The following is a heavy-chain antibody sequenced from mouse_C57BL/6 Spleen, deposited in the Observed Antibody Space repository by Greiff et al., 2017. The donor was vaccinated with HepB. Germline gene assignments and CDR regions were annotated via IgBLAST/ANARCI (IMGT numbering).Heavy chain of an antibody. D-gene: IGHD4-1*01. CDR3: ARSGFNWDWFAY. J-gene: IGHJ3*01. CDR1: GYTFTSYW. CDR2: INPSNGGT. V-gene: IGHV1-53*01. Sequence: VQLQKPGTELVKPGASVKLSCKASGYTFTSYWMHWVKQRPGQGLEWIGNINPSNGGTNYNEKFKSKATLTVDKSSSTAYMQLSSLTSEDSAVYYCARSGFNWDWFAYWGQGTLVTVSA.